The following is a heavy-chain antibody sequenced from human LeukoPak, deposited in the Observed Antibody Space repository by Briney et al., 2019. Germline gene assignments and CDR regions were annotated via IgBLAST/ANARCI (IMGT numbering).Heavy chain of an antibody. J-gene: IGHJ4*02. CDR2: MNKDGSEK. V-gene: IGHV3-7*01. CDR1: GFIFSNYW. Sequence: GGSLRLSCAASGFIFSNYWMGWVRQAPGKRPEWVANMNKDGSEKYYADSVKGRFTISRDNARNSVYLQVNSLRVEDTAVYYCARVLGPGVVDYWGQGTLVTVSS. D-gene: IGHD3-10*01. CDR3: ARVLGPGVVDY.